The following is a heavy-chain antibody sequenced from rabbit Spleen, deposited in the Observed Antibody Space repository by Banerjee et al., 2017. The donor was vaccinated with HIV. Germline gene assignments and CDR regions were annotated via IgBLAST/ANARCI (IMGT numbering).Heavy chain of an antibody. V-gene: IGHV1S40*01. J-gene: IGHJ4*01. CDR1: GFDLSSYYY. CDR2: IYAGSSGST. Sequence: QSLEESGGDLVKPGASLTLTCTASGFDLSSYYYMCWVRQAPGKGLEWIACIYAGSSGSTYYASWAKGRFTISKTSSTTVTLQMTSLTAADTATYFCARGYAGSSYRYNLWGPGTLVTVS. CDR3: ARGYAGSSYRYNL. D-gene: IGHD8-1*01.